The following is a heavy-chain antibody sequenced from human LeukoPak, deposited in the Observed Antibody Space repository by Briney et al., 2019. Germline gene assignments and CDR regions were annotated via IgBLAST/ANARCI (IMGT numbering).Heavy chain of an antibody. CDR3: ARGPVAAAGTRFADY. CDR2: IIPIFGTA. D-gene: IGHD6-13*01. Sequence: ASVKVSCKASGGTFSSYAIGWVRQAPGQGLEWMGRIIPIFGTANYAQKFQGRVTITTDESTSTAYMELSSLRSEDTAVYYCARGPVAAAGTRFADYWGQGTLVTVSS. V-gene: IGHV1-69*05. J-gene: IGHJ4*02. CDR1: GGTFSSYA.